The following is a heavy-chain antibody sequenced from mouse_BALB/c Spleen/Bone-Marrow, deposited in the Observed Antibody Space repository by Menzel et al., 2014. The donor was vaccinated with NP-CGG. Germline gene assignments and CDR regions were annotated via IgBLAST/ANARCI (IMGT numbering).Heavy chain of an antibody. Sequence: VQLQQSGAELVKPGASVKLSCTASGFNIKDTYMHWVKQRPEQGLEWIGRIDPANGNTKYDSKFQGKATITADTSSNTAYLQLSSLTSEDTAVYYCAGGWLPSYAMDYWGQGTSVTVSS. CDR2: IDPANGNT. CDR3: AGGWLPSYAMDY. CDR1: GFNIKDTY. V-gene: IGHV14-3*02. D-gene: IGHD2-2*01. J-gene: IGHJ4*01.